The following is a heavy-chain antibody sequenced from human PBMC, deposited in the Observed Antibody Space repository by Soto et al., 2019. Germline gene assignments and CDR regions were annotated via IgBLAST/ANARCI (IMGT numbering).Heavy chain of an antibody. D-gene: IGHD3-10*01. Sequence: QLVESGGGLIQTGRSMRLSCIGSEYSFISFEMNWVRQAPVKGLEWVSYMRTSGADIKYADSVKGRFTVSRDNSKNSLFLQMDSLRADDTAIYYCARTLGNWYFDLWGRGTLVTVSS. J-gene: IGHJ2*01. CDR2: MRTSGADI. CDR1: EYSFISFE. V-gene: IGHV3-48*03. CDR3: ARTLGNWYFDL.